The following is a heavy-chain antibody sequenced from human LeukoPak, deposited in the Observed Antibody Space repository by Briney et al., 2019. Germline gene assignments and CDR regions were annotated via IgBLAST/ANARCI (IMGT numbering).Heavy chain of an antibody. CDR2: ISGSGDII. CDR3: ARLRGRSRIDY. D-gene: IGHD3-10*01. CDR1: GFIFSDYY. J-gene: IGHJ4*02. V-gene: IGHV3-11*01. Sequence: GGSLRLSCAASGFIFSDYYMSWIRRAPGKGLEWVSYISGSGDIIYYPDSVKGRFTISRDNAKNSLHLQMNSLRADDTAVYYCARLRGRSRIDYWGQGTLVTVSS.